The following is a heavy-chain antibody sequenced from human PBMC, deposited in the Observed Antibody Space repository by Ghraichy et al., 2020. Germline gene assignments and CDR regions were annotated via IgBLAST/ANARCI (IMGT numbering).Heavy chain of an antibody. Sequence: GGSLRLSCAASGFTFSSYAMHWVRQAPGKGLEWVAVISYDGSNKYYADSVKGRFTISRDNSKNTLYLQMNSLRAEDTAVYYCARDSTLFVGGYFDYWGQGTLVTVSS. CDR3: ARDSTLFVGGYFDY. CDR1: GFTFSSYA. D-gene: IGHD2-15*01. J-gene: IGHJ4*02. CDR2: ISYDGSNK. V-gene: IGHV3-30*04.